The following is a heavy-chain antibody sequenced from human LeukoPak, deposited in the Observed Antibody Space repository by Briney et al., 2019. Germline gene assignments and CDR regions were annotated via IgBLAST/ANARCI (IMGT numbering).Heavy chain of an antibody. CDR2: IYYSGST. D-gene: IGHD6-19*01. CDR3: ARGRQWLVYFDY. Sequence: ETLSLTCTVSGDSISSYYWSWIRQPPGKGLEWIGYIYYSGSTNYNPSLKSRVTISVDTSKNQFSLKLSSVTAADTAVYYCARGRQWLVYFDYWGQGTLVTVSS. V-gene: IGHV4-59*01. CDR1: GDSISSYY. J-gene: IGHJ4*02.